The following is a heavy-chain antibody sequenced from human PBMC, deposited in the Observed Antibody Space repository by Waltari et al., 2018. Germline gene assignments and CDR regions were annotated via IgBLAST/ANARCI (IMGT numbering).Heavy chain of an antibody. D-gene: IGHD1-1*01. J-gene: IGHJ3*02. CDR1: GYILTELS. V-gene: IGHV1-24*01. CDR3: ATDSRGGKDGFDI. CDR2: FDPEDGKR. Sequence: QGQVVQSGAEVKKPGASVKVSCKVSGYILTELSIHWVRQAPGKGIEWMGGFDPEDGKRIYAEKGQGRVTMNEDTSTDTAYMELSSLRSEDTAVYYCATDSRGGKDGFDIWGQGTMVTVSS.